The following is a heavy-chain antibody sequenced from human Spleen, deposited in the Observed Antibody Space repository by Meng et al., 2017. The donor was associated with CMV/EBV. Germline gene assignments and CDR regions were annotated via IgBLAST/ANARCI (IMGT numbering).Heavy chain of an antibody. D-gene: IGHD2-21*02. V-gene: IGHV3-7*01. Sequence: AASRFTFSSYSMNWVRQAPGKRLEWVANIKQDGSEKYYVDSVKGRFTISRDNAKNSLYLQMNSLRAEDTAVYYCAREGRGDSYYFDYWGQGTLVTVSS. CDR1: RFTFSSYS. CDR2: IKQDGSEK. J-gene: IGHJ4*02. CDR3: AREGRGDSYYFDY.